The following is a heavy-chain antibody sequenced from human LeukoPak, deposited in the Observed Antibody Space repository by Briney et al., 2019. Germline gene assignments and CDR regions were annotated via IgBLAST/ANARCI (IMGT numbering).Heavy chain of an antibody. CDR2: IKNDGSST. Sequence: GWSLRLSCEASGFTSRHFWMPWSRQEPGRGLVWVSRIKNDGSSTSYADSVKGRFTISRDNAKNTLYLQMNSLRAEDTAVYYCAKSDWFDPWGQGTLVTVSS. J-gene: IGHJ5*02. V-gene: IGHV3-74*01. CDR1: GFTSRHFW. CDR3: AKSDWFDP.